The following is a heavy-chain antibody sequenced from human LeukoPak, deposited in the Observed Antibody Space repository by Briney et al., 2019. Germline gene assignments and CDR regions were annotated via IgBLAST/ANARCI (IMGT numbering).Heavy chain of an antibody. J-gene: IGHJ4*02. Sequence: ASAKVSCKASGYTFTSYYMHWVRQALGQGLEWMGIINPSGGSTSYAQKFQGRVTMTRDTSTSTVYMELSSLRSEDTAVYYCARVYPSGSYDYWGQGTLVTVSS. V-gene: IGHV1-46*01. CDR2: INPSGGST. D-gene: IGHD1-26*01. CDR3: ARVYPSGSYDY. CDR1: GYTFTSYY.